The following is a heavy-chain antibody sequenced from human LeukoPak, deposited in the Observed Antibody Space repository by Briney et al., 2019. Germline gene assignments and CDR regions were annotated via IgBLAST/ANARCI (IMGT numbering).Heavy chain of an antibody. CDR1: GFTFSDYA. CDR2: ISRGGVIS. Sequence: GGSLRLSCTASGFTFSDYAINWVRQAPGKGLEWVSTISRGGVISYYADSVKGRFTISRDNSNNTLYLHMNSLRAEDTAVYYCVSRAGSPWGPFDDWGQGTLVTVSS. CDR3: VSRAGSPWGPFDD. V-gene: IGHV3-23*01. D-gene: IGHD7-27*01. J-gene: IGHJ4*02.